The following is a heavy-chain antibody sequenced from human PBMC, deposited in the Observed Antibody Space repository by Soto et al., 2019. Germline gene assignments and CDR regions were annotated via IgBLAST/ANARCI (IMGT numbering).Heavy chain of an antibody. J-gene: IGHJ2*01. CDR1: GGTFSSYA. V-gene: IGHV1-69*01. CDR2: IIPIFGTA. D-gene: IGHD3-22*01. CDR3: ARYYYDSSGYLVQGYWYFDL. Sequence: QVQLVQSGAEVKKPGSSVKVSCKASGGTFSSYAISWVRQAPGQGLEWMGGIIPIFGTANYAQKFQGRVTMTADESTSTAYMELSSLRSEDTAVYYCARYYYDSSGYLVQGYWYFDLWGRGTLVTVSS.